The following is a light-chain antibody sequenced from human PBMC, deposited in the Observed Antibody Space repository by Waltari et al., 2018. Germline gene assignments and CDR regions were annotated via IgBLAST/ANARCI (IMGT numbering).Light chain of an antibody. CDR1: QSVSSSP. J-gene: IGKJ3*01. CDR2: GAS. CDR3: LHYHDSPHT. V-gene: IGKV3-20*01. Sequence: IVLTQSPGTLSLSPGERATLSCRASQSVSSSPLAWYQQKPGQAPRLLIYGASSRATGIPDRFSGSGSGTDFTLTISRLEPEDFAMYYCLHYHDSPHTFGPGTTVDIK.